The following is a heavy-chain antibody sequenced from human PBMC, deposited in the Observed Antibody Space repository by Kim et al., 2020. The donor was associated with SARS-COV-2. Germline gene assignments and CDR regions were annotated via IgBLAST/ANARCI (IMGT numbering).Heavy chain of an antibody. D-gene: IGHD3-3*01. CDR3: ARLWSGYYTQGAFDI. J-gene: IGHJ3*02. CDR1: GYSFTSYW. CDR2: IYPGDSDT. Sequence: GESLKISCKGSGYSFTSYWIGWVRQMPGKGLEWMGIIYPGDSDTRYSPSFQGQVTISADKSISTAYLQWSSLKASDTAMYYCARLWSGYYTQGAFDIWGQGTMVTVSS. V-gene: IGHV5-51*01.